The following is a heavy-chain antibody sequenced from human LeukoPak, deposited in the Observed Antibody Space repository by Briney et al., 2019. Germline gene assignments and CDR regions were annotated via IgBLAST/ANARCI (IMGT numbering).Heavy chain of an antibody. CDR1: GGSFSGYY. CDR2: INHSGST. CDR3: ARGVLARVDFWSGYYALHFDY. V-gene: IGHV4-34*01. D-gene: IGHD3-3*01. J-gene: IGHJ4*02. Sequence: SETLSLTCAVYGGSFSGYYWSWIRQPPGKGLEWIGEINHSGSTNYNPSLKSRVTISVDTSKDQFSLKLSSVPAADTAVYYCARGVLARVDFWSGYYALHFDYWGQGTLVTVSS.